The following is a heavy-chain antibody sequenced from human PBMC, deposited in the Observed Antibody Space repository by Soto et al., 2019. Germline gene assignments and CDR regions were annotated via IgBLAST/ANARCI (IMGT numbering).Heavy chain of an antibody. Sequence: ASVKVSCKASGYTFSDYYIHWVRQAPGQGLEWMGWINPNSGGTKYAPKFQGGVTMTRDTSITTAYMELSRLRSGDTAVYYCAKEPATAKPEGVDFWGQGXLVTVSS. CDR2: INPNSGGT. CDR1: GYTFSDYY. D-gene: IGHD1-1*01. J-gene: IGHJ4*02. V-gene: IGHV1-2*02. CDR3: AKEPATAKPEGVDF.